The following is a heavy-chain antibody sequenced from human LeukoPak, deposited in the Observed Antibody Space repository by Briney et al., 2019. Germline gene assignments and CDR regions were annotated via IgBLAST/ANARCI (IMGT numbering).Heavy chain of an antibody. CDR2: IYYSGST. Sequence: SETLSLTCTVSGGSISSYYWSWIRQPPGKGLEWIGYIYYSGSTNYNPSLKSRVTISVDTSKNQFSLKLSSVTAADTAVYYCARSIAEYYFDYWGQGTLVTVPS. CDR3: ARSIAEYYFDY. V-gene: IGHV4-59*01. J-gene: IGHJ4*02. CDR1: GGSISSYY. D-gene: IGHD6-6*01.